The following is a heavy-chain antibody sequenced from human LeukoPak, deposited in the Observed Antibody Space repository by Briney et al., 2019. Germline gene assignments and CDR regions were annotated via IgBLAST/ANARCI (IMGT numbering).Heavy chain of an antibody. CDR1: GYTFASYG. D-gene: IGHD1-26*01. CDR3: ARVEEVGATVY. V-gene: IGHV1-18*01. J-gene: IGHJ4*02. Sequence: ASVKVSCKASGYTFASYGISWVRQAPGQGLEWMGWISVYNDNTNYAQKLQGRVTMTTDTSTSTAYMELRSLRSDDTAVYYCARVEEVGATVYWGQGTLVTVSS. CDR2: ISVYNDNT.